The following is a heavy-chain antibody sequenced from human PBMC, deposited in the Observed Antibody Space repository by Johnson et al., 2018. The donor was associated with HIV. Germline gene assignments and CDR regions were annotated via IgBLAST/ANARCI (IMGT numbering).Heavy chain of an antibody. D-gene: IGHD3-16*01. J-gene: IGHJ3*02. CDR3: AQDSPPQDTMIRLMFKFDLDI. CDR2: ISYDGGTT. Sequence: QVQLVESGGGLVQPGRSLRLSCAASGFTFSSYAIHWVRQAPGKGLECVAAISYDGGTTYYSDSVKGRFSISRDNSENTVYLQMDSLTSDETAVYYFAQDSPPQDTMIRLMFKFDLDIWGQETKVTVSS. CDR1: GFTFSSYA. V-gene: IGHV3-30-3*01.